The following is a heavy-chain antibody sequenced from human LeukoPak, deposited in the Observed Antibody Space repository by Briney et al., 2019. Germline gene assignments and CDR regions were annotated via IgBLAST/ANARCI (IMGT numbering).Heavy chain of an antibody. CDR2: ISSSSSYI. J-gene: IGHJ4*02. V-gene: IGHV3-21*01. CDR3: ARDGCSSTSCESDY. CDR1: GFTLSSYS. D-gene: IGHD2-2*01. Sequence: PGGSLRLSCAASGFTLSSYSMNWVCQAPGKGLEWVSSISSSSSYIYYADSVKGRFTISRDNAKNSLYLQMNSLRAEDTAVYYCARDGCSSTSCESDYWGQGTLVTVSS.